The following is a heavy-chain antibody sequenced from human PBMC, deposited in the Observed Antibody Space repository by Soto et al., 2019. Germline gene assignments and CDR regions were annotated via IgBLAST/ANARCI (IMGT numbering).Heavy chain of an antibody. Sequence: ASVKVSCKASGGTFSSYTISWVRQAPGQGLEWMGWISAYNGNTNYAQKLQGRVTMTTDTSTSTTYMERRTLRSDDTAVYYCAREGRIVVATEYYYYYDVMDFWGQGTPVTVS. CDR3: AREGRIVVATEYYYYYDVMDF. D-gene: IGHD6-19*01. V-gene: IGHV1-18*01. CDR2: ISAYNGNT. J-gene: IGHJ6*02. CDR1: GGTFSSYT.